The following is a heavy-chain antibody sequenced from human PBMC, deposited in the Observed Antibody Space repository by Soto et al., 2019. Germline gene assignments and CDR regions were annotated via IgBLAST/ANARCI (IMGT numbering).Heavy chain of an antibody. J-gene: IGHJ6*02. CDR3: ARAAGVVSSYYYYYGMDV. V-gene: IGHV4-59*01. Sequence: PSETLSLTCTVSGGSISSYYWSWIRQPPGKGLEWIGYIYYSGSTNYNPSLKSRVTISVDTSKNQFSLKLSSVTAADTAVYYCARAAGVVSSYYYYYGMDVWGQGTTVTAP. D-gene: IGHD3-3*01. CDR1: GGSISSYY. CDR2: IYYSGST.